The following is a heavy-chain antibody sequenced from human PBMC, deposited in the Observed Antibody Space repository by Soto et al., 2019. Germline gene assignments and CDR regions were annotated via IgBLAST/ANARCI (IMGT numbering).Heavy chain of an antibody. D-gene: IGHD4-17*01. CDR3: ARVDGDYVADSWFDP. CDR1: GGSFSGYY. CDR2: INHSGST. J-gene: IGHJ5*02. V-gene: IGHV4-34*01. Sequence: QVQLQQWGAGLLKPSETLSLTCAVYGGSFSGYYWSWIRQTPGKGLEWIGEINHSGSTNYNPSLNSRVTISGDTSKNQFSLKLSSVTAADTAVYYCARVDGDYVADSWFDPWGQGTLVTVSS.